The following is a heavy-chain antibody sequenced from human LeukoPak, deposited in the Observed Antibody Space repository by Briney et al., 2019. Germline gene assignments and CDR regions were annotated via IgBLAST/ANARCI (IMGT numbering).Heavy chain of an antibody. J-gene: IGHJ5*01. Sequence: SETLSLTCAVYGGSFSGYYWSWIRQPPGKGLEWIGEINHSGSTNYNPSLKSRVTISVDTSKNQFSLKLSSVTAADTAVYYCARGYGSGSYYVWFDSWGQGTLVTVSS. V-gene: IGHV4-34*01. CDR3: ARGYGSGSYYVWFDS. CDR1: GGSFSGYY. D-gene: IGHD3-10*01. CDR2: INHSGST.